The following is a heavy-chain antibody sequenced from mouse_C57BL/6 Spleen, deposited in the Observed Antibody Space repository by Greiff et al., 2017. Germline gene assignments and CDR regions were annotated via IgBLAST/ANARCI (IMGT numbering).Heavy chain of an antibody. D-gene: IGHD3-2*02. CDR2: IDPSDSYT. V-gene: IGHV1-69*01. J-gene: IGHJ3*01. Sequence: VQLQQPGAELVMPGASVKLSCKASGYTFTSYWMHWVKQRPGQGLEWIGEIDPSDSYTNYNQKFKGKSTLTVDKSSSTAYMQLSSLTSEDSAVYYCARGGDSSGYLAYWGQGTLVTVSA. CDR3: ARGGDSSGYLAY. CDR1: GYTFTSYW.